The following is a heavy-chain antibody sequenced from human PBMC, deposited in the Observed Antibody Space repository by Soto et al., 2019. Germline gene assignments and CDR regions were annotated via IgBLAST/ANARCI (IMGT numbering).Heavy chain of an antibody. Sequence: QVQLVQSGAEVKKPGASVKVSCKASGYTFTSYYMHWVRQAPGQGLEWMGIINPSGGSKSYAQKFQCRVTITRDTSTSTVYMELSSLRSEDTAVYYCASPSVRSNYYYYYGMDVWGQGTTVTVSS. CDR1: GYTFTSYY. J-gene: IGHJ6*02. V-gene: IGHV1-46*01. D-gene: IGHD4-4*01. CDR3: ASPSVRSNYYYYYGMDV. CDR2: INPSGGSK.